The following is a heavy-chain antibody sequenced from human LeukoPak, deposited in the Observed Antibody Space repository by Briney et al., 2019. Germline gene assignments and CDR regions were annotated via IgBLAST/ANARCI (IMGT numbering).Heavy chain of an antibody. CDR3: TTKQWLDD. CDR2: INPNSGGT. CDR1: GYTFIGYN. V-gene: IGHV1-2*02. D-gene: IGHD6-19*01. J-gene: IGHJ4*02. Sequence: ASVKVSCKASGYTFIGYNMHWVRQAPGQGLEWMGWINPNSGGTNYAQKFQGRVTMTRDTSISTAYMELSRLRSDDTAVYYCTTKQWLDDWGQGTLVTVSS.